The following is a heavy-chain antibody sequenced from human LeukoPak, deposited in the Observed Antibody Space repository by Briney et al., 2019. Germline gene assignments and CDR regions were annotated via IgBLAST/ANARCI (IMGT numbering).Heavy chain of an antibody. J-gene: IGHJ4*02. CDR1: GGSISSSSYY. D-gene: IGHD6-13*01. CDR2: INHSGST. V-gene: IGHV4-39*07. Sequence: PSETLSLTCTVSGGSISSSSYYWSWIRQPPGKGLEWIGEINHSGSTNYNPSLKSRVTISVDTSKNQFSLKLSSVTAADTAVYYCAKPLIIAATGEFDYWGQGTLVTVSS. CDR3: AKPLIIAATGEFDY.